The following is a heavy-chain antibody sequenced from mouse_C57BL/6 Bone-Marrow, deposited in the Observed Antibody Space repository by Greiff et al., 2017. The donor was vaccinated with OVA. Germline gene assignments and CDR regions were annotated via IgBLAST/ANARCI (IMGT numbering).Heavy chain of an antibody. Sequence: VQLKESGPELVKPGASVKISCKASGYSFTDYNMNWVKQSNGKSLEWIGVINPNYGTTSYNQKFKGKATLTVDQSSSTAYMQLNSLTSEDSAVYYCARTGHYYGSSYWYFDVWGTGTTVTVSS. V-gene: IGHV1-39*01. J-gene: IGHJ1*03. CDR2: INPNYGTT. CDR1: GYSFTDYN. CDR3: ARTGHYYGSSYWYFDV. D-gene: IGHD1-1*01.